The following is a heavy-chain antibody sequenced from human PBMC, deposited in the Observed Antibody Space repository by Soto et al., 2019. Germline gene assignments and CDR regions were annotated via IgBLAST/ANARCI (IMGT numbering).Heavy chain of an antibody. CDR1: GFAFSEYS. V-gene: IGHV3-23*01. Sequence: DVQLLESGGGVVQSGGSLRLSCSASGFAFSEYSMHCVRQAPGKGPEWGSAISGGGGNTYYAGSVNGRFTISRDNSRNTLYLQMHSLRDDDTALYYCAKETYGSGWTLGSWGQGTRATVSS. CDR3: AKETYGSGWTLGS. D-gene: IGHD6-19*01. J-gene: IGHJ4*02. CDR2: ISGGGGNT.